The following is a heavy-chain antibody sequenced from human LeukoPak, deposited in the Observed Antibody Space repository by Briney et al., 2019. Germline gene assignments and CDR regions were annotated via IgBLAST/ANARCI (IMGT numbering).Heavy chain of an antibody. J-gene: IGHJ4*02. D-gene: IGHD1-26*01. CDR1: AFSLNAYN. Sequence: SGGSLRLSCAASAFSLNAYNMNWVRQAPGKGLEWVSSISYTGTYIYYADSVKGRFTISRDNAQNSLYLQMNSLRAEDTAIYYCVRDRGTYRPIDYWGQGTLVTVSS. CDR3: VRDRGTYRPIDY. V-gene: IGHV3-21*04. CDR2: ISYTGTYI.